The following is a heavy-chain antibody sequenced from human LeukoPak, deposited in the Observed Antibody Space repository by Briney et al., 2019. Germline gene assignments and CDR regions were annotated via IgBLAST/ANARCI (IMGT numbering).Heavy chain of an antibody. CDR2: IYYSGST. CDR1: GGSISSYY. CDR3: ARGKSYYDFWSGYYRGYYYYYMDV. Sequence: SETLSLTCTVSGGSISSYYWSWIRQPPGKGLEWIGYIYYSGSTNYNPSLKSRVTISVDTSKNQFSLKLGSVTAADTAVYYCARGKSYYDFWSGYYRGYYYYYMDVWGKGTTVTVSS. D-gene: IGHD3-3*01. J-gene: IGHJ6*03. V-gene: IGHV4-59*12.